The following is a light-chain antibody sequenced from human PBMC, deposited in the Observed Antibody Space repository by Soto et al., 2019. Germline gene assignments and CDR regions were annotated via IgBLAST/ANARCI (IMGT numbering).Light chain of an antibody. J-gene: IGKJ5*01. Sequence: EIVLTQSPATLSSFPGDRVTLSCRASQAVNTRLAWYQHKPGQAPRLLIYDAYNRATGIPPRFSGSGSGTDFTLTISSLEPEDSAVYYCQQRHMWPITFGQGTRLEIK. CDR1: QAVNTR. CDR2: DAY. V-gene: IGKV3D-11*01. CDR3: QQRHMWPIT.